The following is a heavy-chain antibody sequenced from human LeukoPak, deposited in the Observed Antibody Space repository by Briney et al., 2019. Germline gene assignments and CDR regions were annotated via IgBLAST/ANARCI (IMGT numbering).Heavy chain of an antibody. CDR1: GFTFSSFW. J-gene: IGHJ4*02. D-gene: IGHD3-16*01. CDR3: ARVRMGDDFNPFDY. CDR2: IKSDGSET. V-gene: IGHV3-74*01. Sequence: PGGSLRLSCAASGFTFSSFWIYWVRHAPGKGLVWVSRIKSDGSETLYADSVKGRSTISRDNAKNTLYLQMNSLRAEDTAVYYCARVRMGDDFNPFDYWGQGTLVTVSS.